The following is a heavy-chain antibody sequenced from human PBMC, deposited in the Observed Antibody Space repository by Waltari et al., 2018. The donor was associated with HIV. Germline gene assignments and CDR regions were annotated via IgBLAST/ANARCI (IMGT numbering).Heavy chain of an antibody. J-gene: IGHJ4*02. CDR2: ISFDGSNS. Sequence: QVQLVESGGGVVQPGRSLRLSCAVSGFTFRHYGMHWVRQAPGKGLEWVSLISFDGSNSYYVGSVKGRFTISRDNSKNTLYLEMNSVRPEDMAMYYCVKGQPWSTYGLFDHWGQGTLVTVSS. D-gene: IGHD3-3*01. V-gene: IGHV3-30*18. CDR3: VKGQPWSTYGLFDH. CDR1: GFTFRHYG.